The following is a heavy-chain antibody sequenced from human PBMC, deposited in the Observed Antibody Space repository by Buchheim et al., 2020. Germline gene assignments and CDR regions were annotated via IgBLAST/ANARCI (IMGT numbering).Heavy chain of an antibody. V-gene: IGHV3-30*18. CDR1: GFTFSNYG. CDR3: AKDPIPYMDSGIPDYFDY. Sequence: QVQLVESGGGVVQPGRSLRLSCAASGFTFSNYGMHWVRQAPGKGLEWVAVISYDGSNKYYADSVKGRFTISRDNSKNTLYLPMNSLRAEDTAVYYCAKDPIPYMDSGIPDYFDYWGQGTL. D-gene: IGHD1-26*01. J-gene: IGHJ4*02. CDR2: ISYDGSNK.